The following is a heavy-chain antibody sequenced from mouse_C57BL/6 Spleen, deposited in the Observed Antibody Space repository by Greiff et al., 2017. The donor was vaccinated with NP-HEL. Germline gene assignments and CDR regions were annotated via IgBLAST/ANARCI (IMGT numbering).Heavy chain of an antibody. V-gene: IGHV5-6*01. Sequence: EVQGVESGGDLVKPGGSLKLSCAASGFTFSSYGMSWVRQTPDKRLEWVATISSGGSYTYYPDSVKGRFTISRDNAKNTLYLQMSSLKSEDTAMYYCARQVWDGSYFDYWGQGTTLTVSS. J-gene: IGHJ2*01. CDR3: ARQVWDGSYFDY. CDR2: ISSGGSYT. D-gene: IGHD4-1*01. CDR1: GFTFSSYG.